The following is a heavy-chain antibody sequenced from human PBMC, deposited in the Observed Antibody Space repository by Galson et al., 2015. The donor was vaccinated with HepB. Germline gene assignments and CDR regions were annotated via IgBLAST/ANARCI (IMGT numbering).Heavy chain of an antibody. CDR2: ISESGTTT. Sequence: SLRLSCAVSGLSFSDLYMTWVRQAPGKGLEWISYISESGTTTYYADSVKGRFTVSRNNAKKSLYLQMSSLRAEDTAVYYCAKAAGWFDPLGQGTLVTVSS. CDR3: AKAAGWFDP. V-gene: IGHV3-11*01. J-gene: IGHJ5*02. CDR1: GLSFSDLY. D-gene: IGHD3-10*01.